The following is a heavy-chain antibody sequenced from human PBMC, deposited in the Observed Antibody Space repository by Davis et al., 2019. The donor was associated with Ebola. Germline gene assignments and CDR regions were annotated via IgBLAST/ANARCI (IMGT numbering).Heavy chain of an antibody. D-gene: IGHD6-13*01. CDR1: GYTFSNYG. CDR3: ARDKGPSSSWGYYYYYGMDV. V-gene: IGHV1-18*01. CDR2: INPYRGNT. Sequence: ASVKVSCKASGYTFSNYGLIWVRQAPGQGLEWMGWINPYRGNTNYAQNLQGRVTMTTDTSTSTAYMELRSLRSDDTAVYYCARDKGPSSSWGYYYYYGMDVWGQGTTVTVSS. J-gene: IGHJ6*02.